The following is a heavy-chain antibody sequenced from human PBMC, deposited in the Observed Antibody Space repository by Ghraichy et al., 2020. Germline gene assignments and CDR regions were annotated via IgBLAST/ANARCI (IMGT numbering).Heavy chain of an antibody. CDR1: GFTFDDYA. D-gene: IGHD1-26*01. CDR2: ISGDGGTT. J-gene: IGHJ4*02. CDR3: AKDRLSGSFPDY. V-gene: IGHV3-43*02. Sequence: GSLRLSCAASGFTFDDYAIHWVRQAPGKGLEWVSLISGDGGTTYYADSVKGRFTISRDNSKTSLYLQMNSLRTEDTALYHCAKDRLSGSFPDYWGQGTLVTVSS.